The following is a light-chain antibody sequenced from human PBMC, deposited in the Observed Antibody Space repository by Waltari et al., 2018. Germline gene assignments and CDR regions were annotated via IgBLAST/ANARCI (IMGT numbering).Light chain of an antibody. J-gene: IGLJ1*01. CDR2: EVY. Sequence: QSALTQPPSASGSPGPSVTLSCTGTSSHVGGYSSVPWYQHPPGKSPKLIIDEVYKRPSGVPDRFSGSKSGNTASLTVSGLQAEDEADYYCSSYAGSNNLGVFGTGTKVTVL. CDR1: SSHVGGYSS. CDR3: SSYAGSNNLGV. V-gene: IGLV2-8*01.